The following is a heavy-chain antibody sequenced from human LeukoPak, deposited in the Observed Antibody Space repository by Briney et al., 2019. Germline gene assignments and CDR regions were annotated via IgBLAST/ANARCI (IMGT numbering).Heavy chain of an antibody. CDR1: GYSFVGYG. V-gene: IGHV1-18*01. CDR2: FNPENGNT. D-gene: IGHD6-13*01. CDR3: ARERFYSSSSQLYFQH. Sequence: ASVKVSCKASGYSFVGYGITWVRQAPGQGLEWMGWFNPENGNTNYAQKVQGRVTMTADTSTSTSYMELRSLRSDDTAVYYCARERFYSSSSQLYFQHWGQGTLVTVSS. J-gene: IGHJ1*01.